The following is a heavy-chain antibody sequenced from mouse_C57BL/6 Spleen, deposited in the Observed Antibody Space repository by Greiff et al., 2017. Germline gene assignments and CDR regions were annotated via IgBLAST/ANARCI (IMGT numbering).Heavy chain of an antibody. Sequence: QVQLQQSGPELVKPGASVKISCKASGYAFSSSWMNWVKQRPGKGLEWIGRSYPGDGDTNYNGKFKGKATLTADKSSSTAYMQLSSLTSEDSAVYFCARGDFFDYWGQGTTLTVAS. CDR2: SYPGDGDT. CDR1: GYAFSSSW. J-gene: IGHJ2*01. V-gene: IGHV1-82*01. CDR3: ARGDFFDY.